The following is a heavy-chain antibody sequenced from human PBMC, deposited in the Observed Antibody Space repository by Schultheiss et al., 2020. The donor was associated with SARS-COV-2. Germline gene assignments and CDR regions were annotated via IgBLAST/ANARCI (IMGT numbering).Heavy chain of an antibody. CDR1: GFTFNTYE. Sequence: GGSLRLSCAASGFTFNTYEMMWVRQSPGKGLEWVSYISSSGFTIYYADSVKGRFTISRDNAKNSLYLQMNSLRAEDTAVYYCARTSIAAHYYYYGMDVWGQGTTVTVSS. J-gene: IGHJ6*02. D-gene: IGHD6-6*01. CDR2: ISSSGFTI. CDR3: ARTSIAAHYYYYGMDV. V-gene: IGHV3-48*03.